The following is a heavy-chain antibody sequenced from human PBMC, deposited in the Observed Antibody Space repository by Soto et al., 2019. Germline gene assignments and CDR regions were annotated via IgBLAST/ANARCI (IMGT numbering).Heavy chain of an antibody. CDR3: ARTIIVGAFDR. Sequence: EVQLVESGGGLVKPGGSLRLSCVASGFTLSSNSMTWVRQAPGKGLEWVASISSSGSYTHYADSVKGRFTISRDNANKSLYLQMNCLRAEDTAVYHCARTIIVGAFDRWGQGTLVTVSS. V-gene: IGHV3-21*01. CDR2: ISSSGSYT. D-gene: IGHD2-21*01. CDR1: GFTLSSNS. J-gene: IGHJ5*02.